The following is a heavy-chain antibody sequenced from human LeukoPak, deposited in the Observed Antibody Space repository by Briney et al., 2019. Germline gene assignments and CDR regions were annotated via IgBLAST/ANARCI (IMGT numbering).Heavy chain of an antibody. CDR2: ISSGSTTI. J-gene: IGHJ2*01. CDR3: ARDNLTPYWYFDL. CDR1: GFTFSAHS. V-gene: IGHV3-48*02. D-gene: IGHD4-23*01. Sequence: PGGSLRLPCVASGFTFSAHSLNWVRQAPGKGLEWISYISSGSTTIYYADSVKGRFTISRDNAKNSLYLQMNSLRDEDTALYYCARDNLTPYWYFDLWGRGTLVTVSS.